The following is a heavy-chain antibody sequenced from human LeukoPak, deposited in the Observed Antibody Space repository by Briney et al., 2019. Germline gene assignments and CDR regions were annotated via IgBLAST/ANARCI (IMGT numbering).Heavy chain of an antibody. J-gene: IGHJ4*02. Sequence: PGRSLRLSCAASGFTFSSYAMHWVRQAPGKGLEWVAVISYDGSNKYYADSVKGRFTISRDNSKNTLYLQMNSLRAEDTAVYYCARDRGVAAAEGYFDYWGQGTLVTVSS. D-gene: IGHD6-13*01. CDR2: ISYDGSNK. CDR3: ARDRGVAAAEGYFDY. V-gene: IGHV3-30-3*01. CDR1: GFTFSSYA.